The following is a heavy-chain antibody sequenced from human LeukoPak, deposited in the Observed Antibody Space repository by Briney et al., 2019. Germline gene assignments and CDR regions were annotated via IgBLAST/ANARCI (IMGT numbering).Heavy chain of an antibody. D-gene: IGHD3-3*01. CDR3: AKDMGVTIFGVVIIRDYFDY. CDR1: GFTFSSYA. Sequence: GGSLRLSCAASGFTFSSYAMSWVRQAPGKGLEWVSAISSSGGSTYYADSVKGRFTISRDNSKNTLYLQMNSLRAEDTAVYYCAKDMGVTIFGVVIIRDYFDYWGQGTLVTVSS. CDR2: ISSSGGST. J-gene: IGHJ4*02. V-gene: IGHV3-23*01.